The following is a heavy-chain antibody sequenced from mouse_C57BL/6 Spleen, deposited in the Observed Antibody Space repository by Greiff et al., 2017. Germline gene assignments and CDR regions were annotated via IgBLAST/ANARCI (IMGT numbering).Heavy chain of an antibody. CDR3: ARGNWDRFDY. CDR1: GYSITSGYD. D-gene: IGHD4-1*01. Sequence: VQLKESGPGMVKPSQSLSLTCTVTGYSITSGYDWHWLRHFPGNKLEWMGYISYSGSTNYNPSLKSRISITHDTSKNHFFLKLNSVTTEDTATYYCARGNWDRFDYWGQGTTLTVSS. CDR2: ISYSGST. V-gene: IGHV3-1*01. J-gene: IGHJ2*01.